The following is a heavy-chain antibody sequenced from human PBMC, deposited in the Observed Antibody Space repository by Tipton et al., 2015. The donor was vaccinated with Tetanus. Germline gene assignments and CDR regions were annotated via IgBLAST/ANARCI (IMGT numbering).Heavy chain of an antibody. V-gene: IGHV3-33*01. CDR2: SWYDGTDK. Sequence: SGFIFSSYGIHWVRQAPGKGLEWVAVSWYDGTDKYYADSVKGRFTISRDNSKNTLYLQMNSLRDEDTAVYYCAREADCSGGSCFSGDFDNWGQGTQVTVSS. D-gene: IGHD2-15*01. CDR3: AREADCSGGSCFSGDFDN. CDR1: GFIFSSYG. J-gene: IGHJ4*02.